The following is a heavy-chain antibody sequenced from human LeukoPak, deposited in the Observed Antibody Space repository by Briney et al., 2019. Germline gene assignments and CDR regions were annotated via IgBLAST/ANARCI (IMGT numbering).Heavy chain of an antibody. CDR2: ISSSGSTI. D-gene: IGHD3-10*01. J-gene: IGHJ4*02. V-gene: IGHV3-48*03. CDR1: GFTFSSYE. Sequence: GGSLRLSCAASGFTFSSYEMNWVRQAPGKGLEWVSYISSSGSTIYYADSVKGRFTISRDNAKNSLYLQMNSLRAEDTAVYYCARAGFGYYGSGSYYTYDYWGQGTLVTVSS. CDR3: ARAGFGYYGSGSYYTYDY.